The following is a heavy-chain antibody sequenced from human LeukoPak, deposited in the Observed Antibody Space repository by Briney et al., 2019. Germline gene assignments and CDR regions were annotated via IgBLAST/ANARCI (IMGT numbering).Heavy chain of an antibody. J-gene: IGHJ3*02. D-gene: IGHD6-19*01. V-gene: IGHV1-8*02. CDR2: MNPNSGNT. CDR1: GGTFSSYA. Sequence: ASVKVSCKASGGTFSSYAISWVRQATGQGLEWMGWMNPNSGNTGYAQKFQGRVTMTRNTSISTAYMELSSLRSEDTAVYYCARGQWLGHDAFDIWGLGTMVTVSS. CDR3: ARGQWLGHDAFDI.